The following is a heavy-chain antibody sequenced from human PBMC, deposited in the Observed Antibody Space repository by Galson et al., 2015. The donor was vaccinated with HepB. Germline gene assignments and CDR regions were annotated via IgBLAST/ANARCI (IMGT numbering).Heavy chain of an antibody. D-gene: IGHD5-24*01. V-gene: IGHV1-46*01. CDR2: INPSGGST. Sequence: SVTVSCKASGYTFTSYYMHWVRQAPGQGLEWMGIINPSGGSTSYAQKFQGRVTMTRDTSTSTVYMELSSLRSEDTAVYYCAREMATTLLRVYYFDYWGQGTLVTVSS. CDR1: GYTFTSYY. CDR3: AREMATTLLRVYYFDY. J-gene: IGHJ4*02.